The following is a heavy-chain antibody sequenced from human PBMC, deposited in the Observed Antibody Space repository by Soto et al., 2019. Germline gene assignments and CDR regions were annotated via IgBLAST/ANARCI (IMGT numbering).Heavy chain of an antibody. CDR1: GYTFTSYA. V-gene: IGHV1-3*01. J-gene: IGHJ6*02. Sequence: QVQLVQSGAEVKKPGASVKVSCKASGYTFTSYAMHWVRQAPGQRLEWMGWINAGNGNTKYSQMFQGRVTLTRDPSASPAYMELSSLRSEDTAVYYCASSYYYDSSGYSSLYYYYGMDVWGQGTTVTVSS. CDR3: ASSYYYDSSGYSSLYYYYGMDV. CDR2: INAGNGNT. D-gene: IGHD3-22*01.